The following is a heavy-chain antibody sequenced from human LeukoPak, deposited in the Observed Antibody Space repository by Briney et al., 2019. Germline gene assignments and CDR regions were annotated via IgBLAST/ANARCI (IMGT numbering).Heavy chain of an antibody. V-gene: IGHV3-53*01. CDR3: ARGGYYDSSGYYPRDY. J-gene: IGHJ4*02. D-gene: IGHD3-22*01. Sequence: GGSLRLSCAASGFTVSSNYMSWVRQAPGKGLEWVSVIYSGGSTYYADSVKGRFTISRDNSKNTLYLLMNSLRAEDTAVYYCARGGYYDSSGYYPRDYWGQGTLVTVSS. CDR1: GFTVSSNY. CDR2: IYSGGST.